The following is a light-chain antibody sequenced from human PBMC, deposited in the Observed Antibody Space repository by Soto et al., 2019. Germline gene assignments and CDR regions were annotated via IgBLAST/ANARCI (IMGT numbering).Light chain of an antibody. Sequence: DIQMTQSPSFLSASIGDRVTITCRASQGINNYLAWYQQKPGKVPNLLIYDASALQSGVPARFSGSGSGTDVTLTISSLQPEDVATYYCQNYNNFAFTVGPGTKVDIK. J-gene: IGKJ3*01. CDR3: QNYNNFAFT. CDR2: DAS. CDR1: QGINNY. V-gene: IGKV1-27*01.